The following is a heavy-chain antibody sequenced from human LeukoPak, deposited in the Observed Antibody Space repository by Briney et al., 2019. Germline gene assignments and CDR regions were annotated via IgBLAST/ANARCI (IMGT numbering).Heavy chain of an antibody. CDR2: ISSSSSYI. J-gene: IGHJ4*02. CDR1: GFTFSSYS. Sequence: GGSLRLSCAASGFTFSSYSMNWVRQAPGKGLEWVSSISSSSSYIYYADSVKGRFTISRDNAKNSLYLQMNSLRAEDTAVYYCARGLLWFGELFGGGQGTLVTVSS. D-gene: IGHD3-10*01. CDR3: ARGLLWFGELFG. V-gene: IGHV3-21*01.